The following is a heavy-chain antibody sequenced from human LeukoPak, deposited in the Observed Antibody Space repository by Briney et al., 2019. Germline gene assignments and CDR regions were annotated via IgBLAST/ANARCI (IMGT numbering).Heavy chain of an antibody. CDR1: GFTFSSYA. V-gene: IGHV3-23*01. CDR2: ISGSGGST. CDR3: ARGRLTYYYYYMDV. J-gene: IGHJ6*03. Sequence: GGSLRLSCAASGFTFSSYAMSWVRQAPGKGLEWVSAISGSGGSTYYADSVKGRFTISRDNSKNTLYLQMNSLRAEDTAVYYCARGRLTYYYYYMDVWGKGTTVTVSS.